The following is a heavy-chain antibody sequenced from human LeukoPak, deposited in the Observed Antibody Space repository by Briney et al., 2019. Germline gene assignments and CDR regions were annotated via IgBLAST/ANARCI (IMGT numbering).Heavy chain of an antibody. CDR3: ARDRRDPIANDY. CDR1: GFTFNNYA. V-gene: IGHV3-23*01. J-gene: IGHJ4*02. CDR2: ISRSGDST. D-gene: IGHD2-15*01. Sequence: GGSLRLSCAASGFTFNNYAMSWVRQAPGKGLEWVSSISRSGDSTFYADSVKGRFTISRDNSKNTLYLQMNSLRAEDTAVYYCARDRRDPIANDYWGQGTLVTVSS.